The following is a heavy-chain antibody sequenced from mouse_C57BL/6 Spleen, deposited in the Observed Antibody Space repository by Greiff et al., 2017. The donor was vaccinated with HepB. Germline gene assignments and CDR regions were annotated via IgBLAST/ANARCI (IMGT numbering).Heavy chain of an antibody. CDR2: INPTNGVT. V-gene: IGHV1-53*01. Sequence: VQLQQPGTELVKPGASVKLSCKASGYTFTSYWMPWVKQRPGQGLEWIGNINPTNGVTNYNQKFKGKATLTVDKSSSTAYMQLSSLTSEDSAVYYCARSRNDVSHAMDYWGQGTSVTVSS. J-gene: IGHJ4*01. CDR3: ARSRNDVSHAMDY. CDR1: GYTFTSYW. D-gene: IGHD2-14*01.